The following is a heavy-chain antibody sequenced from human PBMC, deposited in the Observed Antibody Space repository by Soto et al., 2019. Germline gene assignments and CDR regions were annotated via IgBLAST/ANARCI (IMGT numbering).Heavy chain of an antibody. Sequence: PSETLSLTCTVFGDSSSTYFLTWFRQPPGKGLEWIGYIYGSGSANYNPSLKSRVTFSVDTSKNQLSLKLSSVTAADTAVYYCARKADYSMYYFENWGQGTLVTVSS. J-gene: IGHJ4*02. CDR2: IYGSGSA. D-gene: IGHD2-21*01. CDR1: GDSSSTYF. CDR3: ARKADYSMYYFEN. V-gene: IGHV4-59*01.